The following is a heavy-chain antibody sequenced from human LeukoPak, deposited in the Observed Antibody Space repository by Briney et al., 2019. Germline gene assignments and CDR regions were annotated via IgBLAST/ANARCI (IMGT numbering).Heavy chain of an antibody. CDR2: ISAYNGNT. D-gene: IGHD1-7*01. J-gene: IGHJ5*02. V-gene: IGHV1-18*01. CDR3: ARGYRLSGTTPSNWFDP. CDR1: GYTFTSYG. Sequence: GASVKVSCKASGYTFTSYGISWVRQAPGQGLEWMGSISAYNGNTNYAQKLQGRVTMTTDTSTSTAYMELRSLRSDDTAVYYCARGYRLSGTTPSNWFDPWGQRTLVTVSS.